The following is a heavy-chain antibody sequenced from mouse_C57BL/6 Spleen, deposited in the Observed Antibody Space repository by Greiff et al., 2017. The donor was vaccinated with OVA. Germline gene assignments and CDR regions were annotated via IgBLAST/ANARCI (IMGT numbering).Heavy chain of an antibody. CDR3: ARDYSKYGKYAMDY. D-gene: IGHD2-5*01. CDR1: GYAFSSYW. Sequence: QVQLQQSGAELVKPGASVKLSCKASGYAFSSYWMNWVKQRPGKGLEWIGQIYPGDGDTNYNGKFKGKATLTADKSSSTTYMQLSSLTSEDSAVYFCARDYSKYGKYAMDYWGQGTSVTVSS. J-gene: IGHJ4*01. CDR2: IYPGDGDT. V-gene: IGHV1-80*01.